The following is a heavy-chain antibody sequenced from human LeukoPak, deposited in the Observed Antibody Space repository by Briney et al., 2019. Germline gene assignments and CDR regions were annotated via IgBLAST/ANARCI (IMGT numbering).Heavy chain of an antibody. V-gene: IGHV3-53*01. D-gene: IGHD4-17*01. CDR1: GFPVSINS. CDR3: ARRAGEYSHPYDY. J-gene: IGHJ4*02. Sequence: GGSLRLSCTVSGFPVSINSTSWVRQAPGKGLEWVSFIYSGGNTHYSDSVKGRFTISRDSSKNTLYLQMNSLRAEDTAVYYCARRAGEYSHPYDYWGQGTLVTVSS. CDR2: IYSGGNT.